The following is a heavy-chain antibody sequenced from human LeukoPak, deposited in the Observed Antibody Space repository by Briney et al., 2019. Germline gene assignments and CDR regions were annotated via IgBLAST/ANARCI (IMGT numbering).Heavy chain of an antibody. D-gene: IGHD5-18*01. CDR2: IYYSGST. V-gene: IGHV4-39*07. J-gene: IGHJ4*02. Sequence: PSETLSLTCTVSGGSISSTSYYWGWIRQPPGKGLECIGTIYYSGSTYYNPSLKSRVTISVDTSKNQFSLKLSSVTAADTAVYYCARRAMEKRGYFDYWGQGTLVTVSS. CDR1: GGSISSTSYY. CDR3: ARRAMEKRGYFDY.